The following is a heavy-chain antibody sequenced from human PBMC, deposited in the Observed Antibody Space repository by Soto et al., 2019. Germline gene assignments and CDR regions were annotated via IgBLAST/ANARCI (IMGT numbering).Heavy chain of an antibody. Sequence: SVKVSCKASGFTFTSAAVQWVRQARGQRLEWIGWIVVGSGNTKYAQKFQERVTITRDMSTSTAYMELSSLRSEDTAVYYCAADLVGASDYYYGMDVWGQGTTVTVSS. CDR3: AADLVGASDYYYGMDV. CDR1: GFTFTSAA. J-gene: IGHJ6*02. CDR2: IVVGSGNT. V-gene: IGHV1-58*01. D-gene: IGHD1-26*01.